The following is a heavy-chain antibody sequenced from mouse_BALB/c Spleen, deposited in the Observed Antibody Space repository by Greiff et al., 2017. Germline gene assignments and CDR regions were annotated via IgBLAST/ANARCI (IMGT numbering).Heavy chain of an antibody. CDR1: GYTFTDYE. D-gene: IGHD1-2*01. CDR3: AYHNYGGGGYWYFEV. J-gene: IGHJ1*01. V-gene: IGHV1-15*01. Sequence: VQLQQSGAELVRPGASVTLSCKASGYTFTDYEMHWVKQTPVHGLEWIGAIDPETGGTAYNQKFKGKATLTADKSSSTAYMQLSSLTSEDSAVYYCAYHNYGGGGYWYFEVWGAGATVTVSS. CDR2: IDPETGGT.